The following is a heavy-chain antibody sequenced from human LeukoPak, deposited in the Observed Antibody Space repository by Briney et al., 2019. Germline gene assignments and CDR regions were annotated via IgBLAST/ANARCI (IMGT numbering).Heavy chain of an antibody. CDR1: GGTLSSYA. CDR2: IIPILGIA. CDR3: ARRRGYSYGPDYFDY. J-gene: IGHJ4*02. D-gene: IGHD5-18*01. Sequence: SVKVSSKASGGTLSSYAISCVRQAPGQGVEWMGRIIPILGIANYAQKFQGRVTFNADKPTRQVYIELSSLRSEDTAVYYCARRRGYSYGPDYFDYWGQGTLVTVSS. V-gene: IGHV1-69*04.